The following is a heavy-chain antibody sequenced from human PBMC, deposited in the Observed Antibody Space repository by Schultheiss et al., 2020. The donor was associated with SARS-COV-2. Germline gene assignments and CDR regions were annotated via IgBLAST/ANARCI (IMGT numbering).Heavy chain of an antibody. CDR3: ARDLGWFGGYYYYGMDV. CDR1: GFTFSSYS. D-gene: IGHD3-10*01. CDR2: ISSSGSTI. J-gene: IGHJ6*02. V-gene: IGHV3-48*04. Sequence: GGSLRLSCAASGFTFSSYSMNWVRQAPGKGLEWVSSISSSGSTIYYADSVKGRFTISRDNAKNSLYLQMNSLRAEDTAVYYCARDLGWFGGYYYYGMDVWGQGTTVTVSS.